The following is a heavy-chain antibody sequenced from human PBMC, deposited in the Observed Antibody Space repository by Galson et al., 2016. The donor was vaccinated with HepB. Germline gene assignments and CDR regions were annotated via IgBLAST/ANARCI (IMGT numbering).Heavy chain of an antibody. Sequence: CAISGDSVSNNSGLWNWIRQSPSRGLEWLGRTYYRSKWYTDYAVSVKSRITINPDTSKNQVSLQLKSVTPEDTAVYYCVRDGPINGWFDPWGQGTLVTVAS. J-gene: IGHJ5*02. CDR2: TYYRSKWYT. CDR1: GDSVSNNSGL. CDR3: VRDGPINGWFDP. V-gene: IGHV6-1*01.